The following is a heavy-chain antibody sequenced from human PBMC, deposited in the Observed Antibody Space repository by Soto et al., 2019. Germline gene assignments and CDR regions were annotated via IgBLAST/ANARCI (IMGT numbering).Heavy chain of an antibody. D-gene: IGHD3-22*01. V-gene: IGHV4-30-4*01. J-gene: IGHJ4*02. CDR3: ARVVQFYDSSGYSFYYFDY. CDR1: GDSINSAEYY. Sequence: PSETLSLTCTVSGDSINSAEYYWSWLRQPPGKGLEWIGYIYYSRSDYYNPSLGRRATITIDTSRNQFSLNLMSVTAADTAVYYCARVVQFYDSSGYSFYYFDYWGQGVLVTVSS. CDR2: IYYSRSD.